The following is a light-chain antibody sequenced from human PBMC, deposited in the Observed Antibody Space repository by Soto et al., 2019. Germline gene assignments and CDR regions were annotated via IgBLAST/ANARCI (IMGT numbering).Light chain of an antibody. J-gene: IGKJ1*01. CDR2: GAS. V-gene: IGKV3-15*01. Sequence: EIVMTQSPATLSVSPGERATLSCRASESVRSNLAWYQQKPGQAPRLLIYGASTRATGVPARFSGSGSGTEFTLTISSLQSEDFGVYYCQQSDNWPPWTFGQGTKVEIK. CDR1: ESVRSN. CDR3: QQSDNWPPWT.